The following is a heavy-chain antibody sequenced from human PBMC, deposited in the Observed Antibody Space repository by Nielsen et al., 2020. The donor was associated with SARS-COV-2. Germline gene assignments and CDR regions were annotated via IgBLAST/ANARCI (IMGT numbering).Heavy chain of an antibody. CDR1: GFSLSTSGMR. CDR3: ALQEVLANGIGVDY. V-gene: IGHV2-70*04. CDR2: IDWDDDK. J-gene: IGHJ4*02. Sequence: SGPTLVKPTQTLTLTCTFSGFSLSTSGMRVSWIRQPPGKALEWLARIDWDDDKFYSTSLKTRLTISKDTSKNQVVLTMTNMDPVDTATYYCALQEVLANGIGVDYWGQGTLVTVSS. D-gene: IGHD2-8*02.